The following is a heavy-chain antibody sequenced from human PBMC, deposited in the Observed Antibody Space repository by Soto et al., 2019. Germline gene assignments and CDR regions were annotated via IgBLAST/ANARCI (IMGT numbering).Heavy chain of an antibody. J-gene: IGHJ6*02. Sequence: GGSLTPSWTASALTFGGQSMSWVRQAPGKGLGWVGFIRSKAYGGTTEYAASVKGRFTISRDDSKSIAYLQMNSLKTEDTAVYYCTKGGATGTGPWGYYYAGMDVWAQGTPVTVSS. CDR2: IRSKAYGGTT. CDR1: ALTFGGQS. D-gene: IGHD3-22*01. CDR3: TKGGATGTGPWGYYYAGMDV. V-gene: IGHV3-49*04.